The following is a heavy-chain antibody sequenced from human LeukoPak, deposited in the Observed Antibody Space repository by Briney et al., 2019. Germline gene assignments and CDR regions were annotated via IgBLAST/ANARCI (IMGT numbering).Heavy chain of an antibody. Sequence: GGSLRLPCAASGFTFSDYYMSWIRQAPGKGLEWVSYISSSSSYTNYADSVKGRFTISRDNAKNSLYLQMNSLRAEDTAVYYCARDFGANNWFDPWGQGTLVTVSS. CDR3: ARDFGANNWFDP. V-gene: IGHV3-11*06. J-gene: IGHJ5*02. CDR2: ISSSSSYT. D-gene: IGHD3-10*01. CDR1: GFTFSDYY.